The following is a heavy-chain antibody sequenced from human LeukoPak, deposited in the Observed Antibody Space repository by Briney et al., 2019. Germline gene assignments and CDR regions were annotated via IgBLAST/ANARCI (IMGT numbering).Heavy chain of an antibody. J-gene: IGHJ6*03. V-gene: IGHV1-69*13. CDR3: ARGLTYYGSGRSVYYYYMDV. CDR2: IIPIFGTA. Sequence: SVKVSCKASGYTFTSYAMNWVRQAPGQGLEWMGGIIPIFGTANYAQKFQGRVTITADESTSTAYMELSSLRSEDTAVYYCARGLTYYGSGRSVYYYYMDVWGKGTTVTISS. CDR1: GYTFTSYA. D-gene: IGHD3-10*01.